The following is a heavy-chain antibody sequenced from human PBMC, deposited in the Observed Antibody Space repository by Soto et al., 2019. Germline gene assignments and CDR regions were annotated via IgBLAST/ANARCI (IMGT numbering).Heavy chain of an antibody. D-gene: IGHD1-7*01. Sequence: SVKVSCKTSGGTFSSYAISWVRQAPGQGLEWMGGIIPIFGTANYAQKFQGRVTITADESTSTAYMELSSLRSEDTAVYYCAGRNWNYATSYYYYGMDVWGQGTTVTVSS. CDR1: GGTFSSYA. CDR2: IIPIFGTA. J-gene: IGHJ6*02. V-gene: IGHV1-69*13. CDR3: AGRNWNYATSYYYYGMDV.